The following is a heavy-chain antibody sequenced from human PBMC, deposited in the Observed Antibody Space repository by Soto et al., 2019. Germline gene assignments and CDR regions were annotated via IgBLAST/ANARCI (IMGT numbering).Heavy chain of an antibody. J-gene: IGHJ4*02. CDR2: ISTSGSTI. CDR1: GFTFSSYS. Sequence: EVQLVESGGGLVQPGGSLRLSCAASGFTFSSYSMNWVRQAPGKGLXXVSYISTSGSTIYYADSVEGRFTISRDNAKNSLYLQMNSLRDEDTAVYYCARARGYSYGYVDYWGQGTLVTVSS. V-gene: IGHV3-48*02. D-gene: IGHD5-18*01. CDR3: ARARGYSYGYVDY.